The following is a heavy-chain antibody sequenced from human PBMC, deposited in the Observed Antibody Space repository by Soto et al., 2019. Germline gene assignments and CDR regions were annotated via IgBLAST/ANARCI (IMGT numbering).Heavy chain of an antibody. V-gene: IGHV1-2*02. J-gene: IGHJ4*02. Sequence: QVHLVQSGAEVRKPGASVTVSCKTSGYTFTAYYIHWVRQAPGQGLQWMGWIYPYNGGTKYAQSFQDRVTMTSDTSISTAYLELSGLRSDDTAVYFCARRGVSLTRTHTEDWGQGTLVTVSS. CDR2: IYPYNGGT. CDR3: ARRGVSLTRTHTED. D-gene: IGHD2-21*02. CDR1: GYTFTAYY.